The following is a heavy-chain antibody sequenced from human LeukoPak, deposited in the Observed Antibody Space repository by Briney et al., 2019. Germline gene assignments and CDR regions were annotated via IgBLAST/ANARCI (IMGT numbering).Heavy chain of an antibody. CDR3: AKTYSSGWLGDFDC. Sequence: GGSLRLSCAASGFTFSTYGMSGVRQAPGKGLEWVSGISGSDGSTYYADSVKGRFTISRDDSKNTLYLQMNSLRAEDTAVYYCAKTYSSGWLGDFDCWGQGTLVTVSS. CDR1: GFTFSTYG. J-gene: IGHJ4*02. D-gene: IGHD6-19*01. V-gene: IGHV3-23*01. CDR2: ISGSDGST.